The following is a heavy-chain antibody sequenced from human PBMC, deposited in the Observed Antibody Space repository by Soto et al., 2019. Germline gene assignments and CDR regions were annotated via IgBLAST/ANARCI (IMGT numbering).Heavy chain of an antibody. V-gene: IGHV3-33*01. CDR3: ARDRTYYYGSGSYYRDDAFDI. CDR1: GFTFSSYG. Sequence: GGSLRLSCAASGFTFSSYGMHWVRQAPGKGLEWVAVIWYDGSNKYYADSVKGRFTISRDNSKNTLYLQMNSLRAEDTAVYYCARDRTYYYGSGSYYRDDAFDIWGQGTMVTVSS. D-gene: IGHD3-10*01. CDR2: IWYDGSNK. J-gene: IGHJ3*02.